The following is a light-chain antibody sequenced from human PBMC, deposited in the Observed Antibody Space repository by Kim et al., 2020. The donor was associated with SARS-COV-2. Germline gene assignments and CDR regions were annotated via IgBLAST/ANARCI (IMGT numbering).Light chain of an antibody. CDR3: AAWDGSLKGVL. Sequence: GQRVTISCSGSSSNIGRTAVNWYQQVPGTAPKLLISANNQRASGVPDRFSGSKSGTSASLAISGLQSEDEAEYYCAAWDGSLKGVLFGGGTQLTVL. J-gene: IGLJ2*01. CDR2: ANN. V-gene: IGLV1-44*01. CDR1: SSNIGRTA.